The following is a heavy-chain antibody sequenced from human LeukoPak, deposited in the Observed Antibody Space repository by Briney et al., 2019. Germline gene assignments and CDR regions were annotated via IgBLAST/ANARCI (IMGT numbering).Heavy chain of an antibody. V-gene: IGHV3-23*01. J-gene: IGHJ4*02. D-gene: IGHD3-22*01. CDR1: GFTFSSYW. CDR3: AKIGLYYYDSSGYYLY. CDR2: ISGSGGST. Sequence: PGGSLRLSCAASGFTFSSYWMSWVRQAPGKGLEWVSAISGSGGSTYYADSVKGRFTISRDNSKNTLYLQMNSLRAEDTAVYYCAKIGLYYYDSSGYYLYWGQGTLVTVSS.